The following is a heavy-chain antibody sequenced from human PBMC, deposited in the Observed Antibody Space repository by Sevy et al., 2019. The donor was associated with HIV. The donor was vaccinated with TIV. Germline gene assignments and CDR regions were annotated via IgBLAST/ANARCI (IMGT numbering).Heavy chain of an antibody. CDR2: INQDGSEK. CDR3: ARETRNSHFDY. Sequence: GGSLRLSCAASGFTFSKYWMSWVRQAPGKGLEWVANINQDGSEKYYVDSVKGRFTISRDNGKNSLYLQMNSLRAEDTAVYYCARETRNSHFDYWGQGTLVTVPS. CDR1: GFTFSKYW. J-gene: IGHJ4*02. V-gene: IGHV3-7*01.